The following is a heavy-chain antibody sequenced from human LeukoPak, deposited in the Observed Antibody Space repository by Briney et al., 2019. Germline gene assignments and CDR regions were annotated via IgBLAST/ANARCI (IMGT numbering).Heavy chain of an antibody. Sequence: SVKVSCKASGGTFSSYAISWVRQAPGQGLEWMGGIIPIFGTANYAQKFQGRVTITADESTSTAYMELSSLGSEDTAVYYCARGSDDFRELSYYYYYMDVWGKGTTVTISS. CDR1: GGTFSSYA. V-gene: IGHV1-69*13. J-gene: IGHJ6*03. CDR2: IIPIFGTA. D-gene: IGHD3-10*01. CDR3: ARGSDDFRELSYYYYYMDV.